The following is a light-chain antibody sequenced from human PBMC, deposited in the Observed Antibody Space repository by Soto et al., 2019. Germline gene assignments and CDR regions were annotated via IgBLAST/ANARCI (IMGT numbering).Light chain of an antibody. CDR2: GAS. Sequence: EIVLTQSPGTLSLSPGERATLSCRASQSVSSSYLAWYQQKPGQAPRLLIYGASSRDTGIPDRFSGSGSGTDFTLTISRLEPEDFAVYYCQQYGSSLLTFGPGTKVDIK. CDR1: QSVSSSY. J-gene: IGKJ3*01. V-gene: IGKV3-20*01. CDR3: QQYGSSLLT.